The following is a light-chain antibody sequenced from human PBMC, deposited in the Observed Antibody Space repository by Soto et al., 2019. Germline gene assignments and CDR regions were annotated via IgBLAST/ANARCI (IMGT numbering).Light chain of an antibody. CDR3: QQSYSTPYT. CDR1: QNIINF. CDR2: GAS. J-gene: IGKJ2*01. Sequence: DIQMTQFPSSLSASVGDRVTITCRASQNIINFLNWYQQKPGKAPNLLIYGASSLQSGDPSRFSGSGSGTDFTLTIANLQPEDFATYFCQQSYSTPYTFGHGTEREI. V-gene: IGKV1-39*01.